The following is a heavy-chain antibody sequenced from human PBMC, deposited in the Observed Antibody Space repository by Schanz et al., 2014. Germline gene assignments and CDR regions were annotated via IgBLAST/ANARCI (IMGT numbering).Heavy chain of an antibody. J-gene: IGHJ4*02. CDR1: GGSISGHY. CDR2: IYYSGAT. Sequence: QVQLQESGPGLVKPSETLSLTCSVSGGSISGHYWSWIRQPPGKGLEWLAYIYYSGATNYNPSLRSRLTMSLDTSKTHFSLKLTSWPAADAAVYYCARLGGYGNDYWGQGTLVTVSS. CDR3: ARLGGYGNDY. D-gene: IGHD5-12*01. V-gene: IGHV4-59*08.